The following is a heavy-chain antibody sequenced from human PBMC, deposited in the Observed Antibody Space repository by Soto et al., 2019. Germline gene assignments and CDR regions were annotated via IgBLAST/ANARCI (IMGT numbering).Heavy chain of an antibody. CDR3: AQNTPRVDFILYWFGP. Sequence: QVQLVQSGNEVKKPGSSVKVSCKASGGTFTTNGIIWVRQAPGQGLEWMGGIVPVFGSTKYAQKFQGRLTLTAERSTNTSYIDLSSLKSKDTATYYCAQNTPRVDFILYWFGPWGKGTLVTLSS. CDR1: GGTFTTNG. CDR2: IVPVFGST. J-gene: IGHJ5*02. D-gene: IGHD2-21*01. V-gene: IGHV1-69*06.